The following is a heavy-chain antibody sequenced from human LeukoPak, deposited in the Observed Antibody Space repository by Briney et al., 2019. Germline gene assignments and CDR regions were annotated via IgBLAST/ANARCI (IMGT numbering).Heavy chain of an antibody. D-gene: IGHD3-10*01. CDR2: ISAYDGYT. J-gene: IGHJ4*02. Sequence: ASVKVSCKASGYTFNSYGFNWVRQAPGQGLEWVGWISAYDGYTSYSQKLQDRVIMTTNASTTTAYLEVRSLRSDDTAVYYCARDHATYGPGGRYWGLGTPVTVSS. CDR1: GYTFNSYG. V-gene: IGHV1-18*01. CDR3: ARDHATYGPGGRY.